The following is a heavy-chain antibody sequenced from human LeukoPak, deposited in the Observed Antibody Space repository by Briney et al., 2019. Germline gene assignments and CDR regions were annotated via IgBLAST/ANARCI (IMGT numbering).Heavy chain of an antibody. CDR3: AREAFDI. Sequence: SETLSLTCAAYGGSFSGYYWSWIRQPPGKGLEWIGEINHSGSTNYNPSLKSRVTISVDTSKNQFSLKLSSVTAVDTAVYYCAREAFDIWGQGTMVTVSS. CDR1: GGSFSGYY. J-gene: IGHJ3*02. V-gene: IGHV4-34*01. CDR2: INHSGST.